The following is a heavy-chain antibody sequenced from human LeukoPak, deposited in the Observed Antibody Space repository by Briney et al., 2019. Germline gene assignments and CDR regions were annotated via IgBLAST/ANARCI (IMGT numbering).Heavy chain of an antibody. J-gene: IGHJ1*01. CDR2: MNPNSGNT. V-gene: IGHV1-8*01. Sequence: ASVKVSCKASGYTFTSYDINWVRQATGQGLEWMGWMNPNSGNTGYAQKFQGRVTMTRNTSISTAYMELSSLRSGDTAVYYCARPGEYSSSWSEYFQHWGQGTLVTVSS. CDR3: ARPGEYSSSWSEYFQH. CDR1: GYTFTSYD. D-gene: IGHD6-13*01.